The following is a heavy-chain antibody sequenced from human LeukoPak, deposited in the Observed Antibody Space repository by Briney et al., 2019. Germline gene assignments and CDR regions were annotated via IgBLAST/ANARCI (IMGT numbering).Heavy chain of an antibody. D-gene: IGHD5-18*01. CDR2: ISSSGSTI. CDR1: GFTFSSHE. Sequence: GGSLRLSCAASGFTFSSHEMNWVRQAPGKGLEWVSYISSSGSTIYYADSVKGRFTISRDNAKNSLYLQMNSLRAEDTAVYYCARDEYSYGYPFDYWGQGTLVTVSS. CDR3: ARDEYSYGYPFDY. V-gene: IGHV3-48*03. J-gene: IGHJ4*02.